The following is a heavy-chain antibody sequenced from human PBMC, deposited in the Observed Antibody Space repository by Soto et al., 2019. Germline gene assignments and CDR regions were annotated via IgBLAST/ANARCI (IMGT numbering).Heavy chain of an antibody. J-gene: IGHJ5*02. CDR2: ISSSGSTI. D-gene: IGHD3-22*01. CDR3: ASPQGPYDSCWESEYNWFDP. CDR1: GFTFSSYE. Sequence: GGSLRLSCAASGFTFSSYEMNWVRQAPGKGLEWVSYISSSGSTIYYADSVKGRFAISRDNAKNSLYLQMNSLRAEDTAVYYCASPQGPYDSCWESEYNWFDPWGQGTLVTVSS. V-gene: IGHV3-48*03.